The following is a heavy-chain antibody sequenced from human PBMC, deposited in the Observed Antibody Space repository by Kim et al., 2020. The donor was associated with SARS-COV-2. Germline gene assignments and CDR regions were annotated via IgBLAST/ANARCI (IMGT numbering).Heavy chain of an antibody. CDR2: IWYDGIKK. V-gene: IGHV3-33*03. J-gene: IGHJ4*02. CDR1: GFSFHAYS. CDR3: AKGPGALDS. Sequence: GGSLRLSCVGSGFSFHAYSMNWVRQAPGKGLERVATIWYDGIKKEYGDSVKGRFTVSRDNSKQTVYLEMRSLGVDDTATYYCAKGPGALDSWGQGTLVHVPP. D-gene: IGHD1-26*01.